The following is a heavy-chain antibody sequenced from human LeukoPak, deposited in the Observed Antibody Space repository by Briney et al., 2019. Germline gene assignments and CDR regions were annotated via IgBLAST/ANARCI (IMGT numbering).Heavy chain of an antibody. CDR3: AREKEMATIRPSGYFDY. D-gene: IGHD5-24*01. CDR1: GGSFSGYY. V-gene: IGHV4-34*01. CDR2: INHSGST. J-gene: IGHJ4*02. Sequence: SETLSLTCAVYGGSFSGYYWSWIRQPPGKGLEWIGEINHSGSTNYNPSLKSRVTISVDTSKNQFSLKLSSVTAADTAVYYCAREKEMATIRPSGYFDYWGQGTLVTVSS.